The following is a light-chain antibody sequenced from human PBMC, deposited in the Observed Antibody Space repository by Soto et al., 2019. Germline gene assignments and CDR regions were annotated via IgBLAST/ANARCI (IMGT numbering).Light chain of an antibody. V-gene: IGKV3-11*01. CDR3: QQRSNWPRT. CDR2: DAS. J-gene: IGKJ2*01. Sequence: EIVLTQSPATLSLSPGERATLSCRASQSVSTYLAWYQQKPGQAPRLLIYDASNRAPGTPARFSGSGSGTDFTLTISSLESEDFAVYYCQQRSNWPRTFGQGTKLEIK. CDR1: QSVSTY.